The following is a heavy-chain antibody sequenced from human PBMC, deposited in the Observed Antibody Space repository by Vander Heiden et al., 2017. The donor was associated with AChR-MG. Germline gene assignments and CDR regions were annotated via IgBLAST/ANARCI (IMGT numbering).Heavy chain of an antibody. CDR3: AKPQGYCSGGSCPGAFDI. CDR2: ISYDGSNK. Sequence: QVQLVESGGGVVQPGRSRRPSCAASGFTFSSYGVHWVRPAPGKGLEWVAVISYDGSNKYYADSVKGRFTISRDNSKNTLYLQMNSLRAEDTAVYYCAKPQGYCSGGSCPGAFDIWGQGTMVTVSS. D-gene: IGHD2-15*01. J-gene: IGHJ3*02. V-gene: IGHV3-30*18. CDR1: GFTFSSYG.